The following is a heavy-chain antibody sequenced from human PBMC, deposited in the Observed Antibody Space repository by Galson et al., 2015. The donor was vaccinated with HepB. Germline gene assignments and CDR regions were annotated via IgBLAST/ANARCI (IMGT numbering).Heavy chain of an antibody. CDR1: GFTFSSYS. V-gene: IGHV3-21*01. CDR2: ISSSSSYI. D-gene: IGHD3-10*01. J-gene: IGHJ5*02. Sequence: SLRLSCAASGFTFSSYSMNWVRQAPGKGLEWVSSISSSSSYIYYADSVKGRFTISRDNAKNSLYLQMNSLRAEDTAVYYCARDGLDYYGSGSPFDPWGQGTLVTVSS. CDR3: ARDGLDYYGSGSPFDP.